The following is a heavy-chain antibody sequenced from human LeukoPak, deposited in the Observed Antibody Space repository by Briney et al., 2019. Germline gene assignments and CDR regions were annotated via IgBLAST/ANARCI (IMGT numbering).Heavy chain of an antibody. CDR2: INSDGSST. J-gene: IGHJ4*02. D-gene: IGHD1-7*01. V-gene: IGHV3-74*01. CDR1: GFTFSSYW. CDR3: ARDHVLSELELRPQDY. Sequence: GGSLRLSCAASGFTFSSYWMHWVRQAPGKGLVWVSRINSDGSSTGYADSVKGRFTISRDNAKNTLYLQMNSLRAEDTAVYYCARDHVLSELELRPQDYWGQGTLVTVSS.